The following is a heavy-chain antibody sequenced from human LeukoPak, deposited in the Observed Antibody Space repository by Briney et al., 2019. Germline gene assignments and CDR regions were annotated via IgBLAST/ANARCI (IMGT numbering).Heavy chain of an antibody. Sequence: QPGGSLRLSCAASGFTFSSYAMSWVRQAPGKGLEWVSGISGSGGSTYYADSVKGRFTISRDNSKNTLYLQMNSLRAEDTAVYYCAKAGCSSTTCYPPKNFDYWGQGTLSPSPQ. D-gene: IGHD2-2*01. CDR2: ISGSGGST. CDR3: AKAGCSSTTCYPPKNFDY. V-gene: IGHV3-23*01. CDR1: GFTFSSYA. J-gene: IGHJ4*02.